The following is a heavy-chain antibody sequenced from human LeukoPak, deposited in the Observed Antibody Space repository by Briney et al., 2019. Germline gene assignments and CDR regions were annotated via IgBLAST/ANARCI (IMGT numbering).Heavy chain of an antibody. Sequence: ASVKVSCNASGYTFTSCAISWVRQAPGQGLEWMGWISAYNGNTNYAQKLQGRVTMTTDASTSTAYMELSRLRSDDTAVYYCARDLRNWFDPWGQGTLVTVSS. CDR3: ARDLRNWFDP. CDR2: ISAYNGNT. V-gene: IGHV1-18*01. J-gene: IGHJ5*02. CDR1: GYTFTSCA.